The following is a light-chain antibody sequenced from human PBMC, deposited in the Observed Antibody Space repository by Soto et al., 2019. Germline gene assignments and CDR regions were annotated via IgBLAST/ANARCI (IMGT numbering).Light chain of an antibody. J-gene: IGKJ3*01. CDR2: DAS. CDR1: QSVSSY. V-gene: IGKV3-11*01. CDR3: QQRSNWPPEFT. Sequence: EIVLTQSPATLSLSPGERATLSCRASQSVSSYLAWYQQKPGQAPRRLIYDASNRATGIPARFSGSGSGTDFPLTISRLEPEDVAVYYCQQRSNWPPEFTFGPGTKVDIK.